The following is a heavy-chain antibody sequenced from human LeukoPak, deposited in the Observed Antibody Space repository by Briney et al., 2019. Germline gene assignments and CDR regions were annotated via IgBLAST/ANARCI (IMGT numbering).Heavy chain of an antibody. D-gene: IGHD3-22*01. V-gene: IGHV3-53*01. CDR1: GFTVSSNY. CDR2: IYSGGST. CDR3: ARGSTYYYDSSGRPYASDI. Sequence: PGGSLRLSCAASGFTVSSNYMSWVRQAPGKGLEWVSVIYSGGSTYNADSVKGRFTISRDNSKNTLYLQMNRLRAEDTAVYYCARGSTYYYDSSGRPYASDIWGQGTMVTVSS. J-gene: IGHJ3*02.